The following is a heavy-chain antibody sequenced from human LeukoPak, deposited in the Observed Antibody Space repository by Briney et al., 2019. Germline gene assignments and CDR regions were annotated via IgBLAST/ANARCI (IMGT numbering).Heavy chain of an antibody. CDR1: GFTFSSYA. CDR3: AKDPSPLYCSSTSCSPYGMDV. CDR2: ISYDGSNE. V-gene: IGHV3-30*18. Sequence: GGSLRLSCAASGFTFSSYAMHWVRQAPGKGLEWVAVISYDGSNEYYADSVKGRFTISRDNSKNTLYLQMNSLRAEDTAVYYCAKDPSPLYCSSTSCSPYGMDVWGKGTTVTVSS. J-gene: IGHJ6*04. D-gene: IGHD2-2*01.